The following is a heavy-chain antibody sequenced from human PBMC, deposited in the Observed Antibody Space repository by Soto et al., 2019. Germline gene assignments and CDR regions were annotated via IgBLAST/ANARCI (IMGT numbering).Heavy chain of an antibody. CDR3: VLSARPDDPNFDY. Sequence: HPGGSLRLSCAASGFTFSSYAMSWVRQAPGKGLEWVSAISGSGGSTYYADSVKGRFTISRDNSKNTLYLQMNSLRAEDTAVYYCVLSARPDDPNFDYWGQGTLVTVSS. D-gene: IGHD6-6*01. CDR1: GFTFSSYA. CDR2: ISGSGGST. J-gene: IGHJ4*02. V-gene: IGHV3-23*01.